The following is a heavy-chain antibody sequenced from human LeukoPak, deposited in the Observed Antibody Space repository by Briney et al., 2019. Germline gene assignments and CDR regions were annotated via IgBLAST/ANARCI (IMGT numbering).Heavy chain of an antibody. J-gene: IGHJ3*02. CDR2: IYYSGST. CDR1: GGSISSGGYY. D-gene: IGHD1-26*01. CDR3: ARDSDMGAFDI. V-gene: IGHV4-31*03. Sequence: SETLFLTCTVSGGSISSGGYYWSWIRQHPGKGLEWIGYIYYSGSTYYNPSLKSRVTISVDTSKNQFSLKLSFVTAADTAVYYCARDSDMGAFDIWGQGTMVTVSS.